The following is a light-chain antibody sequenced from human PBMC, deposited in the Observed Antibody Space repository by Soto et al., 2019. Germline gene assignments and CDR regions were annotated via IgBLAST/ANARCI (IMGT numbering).Light chain of an antibody. Sequence: DIQMTQSPFSLSASVGDRVTITCRASQSINRDLNWYQQKPGKAPNLLIYAAFTLESGVPSRFSGSGSGTDFTLTISSLQLEDFATYYCQQNYSTPLAFGGGT. CDR3: QQNYSTPLA. J-gene: IGKJ4*01. CDR1: QSINRD. CDR2: AAF. V-gene: IGKV1-39*01.